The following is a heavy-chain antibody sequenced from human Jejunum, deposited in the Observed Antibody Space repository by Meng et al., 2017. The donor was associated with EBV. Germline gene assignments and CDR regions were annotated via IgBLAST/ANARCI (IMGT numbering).Heavy chain of an antibody. J-gene: IGHJ5*02. Sequence: GQRVGSGEGLVRPGGSLRLSCAASGFTFSSHTMSWVRQAPGKGLEWVSAITGSGGSTYYTDSVKGRFTISRDNSKNTLYLQMNSLRAEDTAVYYCAKLTRAWGQGTLVTVSS. CDR3: AKLTRA. CDR1: GFTFSSHT. V-gene: IGHV3-23*04. CDR2: ITGSGGST.